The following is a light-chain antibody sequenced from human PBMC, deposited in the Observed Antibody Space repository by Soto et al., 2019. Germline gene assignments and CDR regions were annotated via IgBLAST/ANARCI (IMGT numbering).Light chain of an antibody. CDR2: GAS. J-gene: IGKJ1*01. Sequence: EIVLTQSPGTLSLSPGVRATLSCRASQSVSSSYLAWYQQKPGQAPRLLIYGASSRATGIPDRFSGSGSGTDFTLTISRLEPEDFAVYYCQQYGSSPPWTFGQGTRWIS. V-gene: IGKV3-20*01. CDR3: QQYGSSPPWT. CDR1: QSVSSSY.